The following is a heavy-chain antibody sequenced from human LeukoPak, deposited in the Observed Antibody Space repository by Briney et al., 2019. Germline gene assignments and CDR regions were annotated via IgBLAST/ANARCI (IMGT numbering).Heavy chain of an antibody. CDR2: IYYSGST. D-gene: IGHD3-3*01. CDR1: GGSISSGDYY. V-gene: IGHV4-30-4*01. Sequence: SETLSLTCSVSGGSISSGDYYWSWIRQPPGKGLEWIGYIYYSGSTYYNPSLKSRVTISVDTSKNRFSLKLSSVTAADTAVYYCARELYDFWSGYHSGWFDPWGQGTLVTVSS. CDR3: ARELYDFWSGYHSGWFDP. J-gene: IGHJ5*02.